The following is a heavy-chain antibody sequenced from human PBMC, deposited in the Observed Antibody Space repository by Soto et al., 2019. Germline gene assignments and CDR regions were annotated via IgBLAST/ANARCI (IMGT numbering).Heavy chain of an antibody. CDR2: ISYDGSNK. V-gene: IGHV3-30*18. Sequence: QVQLVESGGGVVQPGRSLRLSCAASGFTFSSYGMHWVRQAPGKGLEWVAVISYDGSNKYYADSVKGRFTISRDNSKNTLYLQMNSLRAEDTAVYYCAKVEGDDSSGYYMGYWGQGTLVTVSS. CDR3: AKVEGDDSSGYYMGY. D-gene: IGHD3-22*01. CDR1: GFTFSSYG. J-gene: IGHJ4*02.